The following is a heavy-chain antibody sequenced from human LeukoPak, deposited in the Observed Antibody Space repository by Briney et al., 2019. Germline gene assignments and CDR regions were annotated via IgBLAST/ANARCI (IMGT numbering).Heavy chain of an antibody. CDR3: ARSRSVNQYYGMGV. CDR2: IHHGHSKI. Sequence: GESLKISCKASGYSFSSFWIGWVRQRPGKGLEWMGIIHHGHSKIKYSPSFQGQVTISADTSITTAYLQWRSLKASDTGMYFCARSRSVNQYYGMGVWGQGTTVTVS. J-gene: IGHJ6*02. V-gene: IGHV5-51*01. D-gene: IGHD1-14*01. CDR1: GYSFSSFW.